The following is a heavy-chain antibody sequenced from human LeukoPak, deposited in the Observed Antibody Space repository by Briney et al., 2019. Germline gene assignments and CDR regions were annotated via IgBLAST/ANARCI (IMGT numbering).Heavy chain of an antibody. CDR2: ISSSSSTI. V-gene: IGHV3-48*04. J-gene: IGHJ4*02. Sequence: GGSLRLSCAASGFTFSSYSMNWVRQAPGKGLEWVSYISSSSSTIYYADPVKGRFTISRDNAKNSLYLQMNSLRAEDTAVYYCAREAYYDSSGYPDYWGQGTLVTVSS. D-gene: IGHD3-22*01. CDR1: GFTFSSYS. CDR3: AREAYYDSSGYPDY.